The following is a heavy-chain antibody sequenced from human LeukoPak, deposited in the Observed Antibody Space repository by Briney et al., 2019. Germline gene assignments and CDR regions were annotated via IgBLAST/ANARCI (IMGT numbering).Heavy chain of an antibody. V-gene: IGHV3-30-3*01. CDR3: ARAITSPDGTFDI. J-gene: IGHJ3*02. Sequence: GGSLRLSCAASGFTFSSYAMHWVRQAPGKGLEWVAVISYDGSNKYYADSVKGRFTISRDNSKNTLYLQMNSLRAEDTAVYYCARAITSPDGTFDIWGQGTMVTVPS. D-gene: IGHD1-14*01. CDR2: ISYDGSNK. CDR1: GFTFSSYA.